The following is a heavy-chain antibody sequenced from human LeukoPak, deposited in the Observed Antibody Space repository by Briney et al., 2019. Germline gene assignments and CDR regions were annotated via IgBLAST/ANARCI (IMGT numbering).Heavy chain of an antibody. D-gene: IGHD2-15*01. CDR1: GFXFSSYE. CDR3: AREPYCSGGSCSIYYLDY. J-gene: IGHJ4*02. Sequence: PGGSLRLSCEASGFXFSSYEINWVRQAPGKGLEWISYISSSGSTIYYADSVKGRFTISRDNAKNSLYLQMNSLRAEDTAVYYCAREPYCSGGSCSIYYLDYWGQGTLVTVSS. CDR2: ISSSGSTI. V-gene: IGHV3-48*03.